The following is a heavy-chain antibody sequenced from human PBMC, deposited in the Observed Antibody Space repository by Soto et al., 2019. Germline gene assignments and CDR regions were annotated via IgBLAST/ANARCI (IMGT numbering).Heavy chain of an antibody. V-gene: IGHV3-48*01. CDR3: ARDREAGDAFDV. D-gene: IGHD6-19*01. J-gene: IGHJ3*01. CDR1: GFTFSSCA. CDR2: ISSSSSTI. Sequence: GGSLRLSCAASGFTFSSCAMGWVRQAPGKGLEWVSYISSSSSTIYYADSVKGRFTISRDNAKNSLYLQMNSLRAEDTAVYYCARDREAGDAFDVWGQGTMVTVSS.